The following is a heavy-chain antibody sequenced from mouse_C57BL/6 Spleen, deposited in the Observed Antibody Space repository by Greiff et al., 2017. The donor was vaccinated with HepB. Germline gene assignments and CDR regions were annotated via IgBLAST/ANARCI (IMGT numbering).Heavy chain of an antibody. CDR2: INPNNGGT. V-gene: IGHV1-22*01. J-gene: IGHJ4*01. Sequence: SGPELVKPGASVKMSCKASGYTFTDYNMHWVKQSHGKSLEWIGYINPNNGGTSYNQKFKGKATLTVNKSSSTAYMELRSLTSEDSAVYYCAANYYAMDYWGQGTSVTVSS. CDR1: GYTFTDYN. D-gene: IGHD1-2*01. CDR3: AANYYAMDY.